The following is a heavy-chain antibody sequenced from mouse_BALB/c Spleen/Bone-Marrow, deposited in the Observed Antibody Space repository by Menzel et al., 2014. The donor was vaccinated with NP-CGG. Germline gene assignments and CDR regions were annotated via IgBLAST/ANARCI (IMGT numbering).Heavy chain of an antibody. V-gene: IGHV4-1*02. Sequence: EVKLQESGGGLVQPGGSLKLSCAASGFDFSSHWMSWVRQAPGKGLEWIGEINPGSNTINYTPSLKDKFIISRDNAKNPLHLQMSKVRSEDTALYYCARLGYYGWFGYWGQGTLVTVSA. J-gene: IGHJ3*01. CDR1: GFDFSSHW. CDR2: INPGSNTI. D-gene: IGHD2-3*01. CDR3: ARLGYYGWFGY.